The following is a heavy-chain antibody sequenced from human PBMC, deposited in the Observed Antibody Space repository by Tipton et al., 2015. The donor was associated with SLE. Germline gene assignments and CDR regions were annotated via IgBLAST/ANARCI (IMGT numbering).Heavy chain of an antibody. D-gene: IGHD1-26*01. J-gene: IGHJ4*02. V-gene: IGHV4-61*08. Sequence: TLSLTCTVSGDSISSGDYYWSWIRQHPGKGLEWLGYIYYSGSTNYNPSLKSRVTISVDTSKNQFSLKLSSVTAADTAVYYCARCSGSFPFDYWGQGTLVTVSS. CDR1: GDSISSGDYY. CDR3: ARCSGSFPFDY. CDR2: IYYSGST.